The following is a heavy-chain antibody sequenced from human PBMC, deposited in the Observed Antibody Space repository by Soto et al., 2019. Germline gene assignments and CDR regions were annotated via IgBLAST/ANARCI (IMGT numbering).Heavy chain of an antibody. D-gene: IGHD6-19*01. V-gene: IGHV3-30-3*01. J-gene: IGHJ6*02. CDR3: ARPSAVAGTEVYYYGMDV. CDR2: ISYDGSNK. Sequence: QVQLVESGGGVGQPGRSLRLSCAAPGFTFSSYAMHWVRQAPGKGLEWVAVISYDGSNKYYADSVKGRFTISRDNSKNTLYLQMNSLRAEDTAVYYCARPSAVAGTEVYYYGMDVWGQGTTVTVSS. CDR1: GFTFSSYA.